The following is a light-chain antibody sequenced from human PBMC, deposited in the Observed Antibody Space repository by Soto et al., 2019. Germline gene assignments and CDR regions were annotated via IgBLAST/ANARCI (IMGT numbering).Light chain of an antibody. CDR3: KKYTERPHKR. CDR2: GAS. CDR1: QSVSSN. V-gene: IGKV3-15*01. J-gene: IGKJ1*01. Sequence: EIVMTQSPATLSVSPGERATLSCRASQSVSSNLAWYQQKPGQAPRLLIYGASTRATGIPGRFSGSGSGTEFTLTISSLQSEDFAVYYCKKYTERPHKRFGQGTKADI.